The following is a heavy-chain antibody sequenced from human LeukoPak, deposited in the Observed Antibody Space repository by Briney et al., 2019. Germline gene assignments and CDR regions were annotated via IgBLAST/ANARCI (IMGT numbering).Heavy chain of an antibody. J-gene: IGHJ1*01. CDR2: IRYDGSNK. D-gene: IGHD3-22*01. CDR1: GFTFSSYG. CDR3: AKDGPPPRMTAYYYDSSGPLH. V-gene: IGHV3-30*02. Sequence: GGSLRLSCAASGFTFSSYGMHWVRQAPGKGLEWVAFIRYDGSNKYYADSVKGRFTISRDNSKNTLYLQMNSLRAEDTVVYYRAKDGPPPRMTAYYYDSSGPLHWGQGTLVTVSS.